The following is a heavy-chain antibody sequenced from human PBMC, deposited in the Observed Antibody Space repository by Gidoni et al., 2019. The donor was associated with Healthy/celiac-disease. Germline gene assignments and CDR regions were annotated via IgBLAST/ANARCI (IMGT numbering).Heavy chain of an antibody. CDR1: GGSISSYY. CDR2: IYYSGST. J-gene: IGHJ5*02. D-gene: IGHD2-2*02. V-gene: IGHV4-59*08. CDR3: ARRVVVVPAAIRFDP. Sequence: QVQLQESGPGLVKPSETLSLTCTVSGGSISSYYWSWIRQPPVKGLEWIGYIYYSGSTNYNPSLKSRVTISVDTSKNQFSLKLSSVTAADTAVYYCARRVVVVPAAIRFDPWGQGTLVTVSS.